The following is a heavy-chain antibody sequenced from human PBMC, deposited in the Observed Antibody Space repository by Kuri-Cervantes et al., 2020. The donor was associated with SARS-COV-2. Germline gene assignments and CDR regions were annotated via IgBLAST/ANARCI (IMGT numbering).Heavy chain of an antibody. CDR3: ARDSRITIIVGGGPGAFDI. V-gene: IGHV3-30*03. Sequence: GGSRRLSCAASGFTFSSYGMHWVRQAPGKGLEWVAVISYDGSNKYYADSVKGRFTISRDNYKNTLFLQMNSLRAEDTDVYYCARDSRITIIVGGGPGAFDIWGQGTMVTVSS. CDR1: GFTFSSYG. CDR2: ISYDGSNK. D-gene: IGHD3-22*01. J-gene: IGHJ3*02.